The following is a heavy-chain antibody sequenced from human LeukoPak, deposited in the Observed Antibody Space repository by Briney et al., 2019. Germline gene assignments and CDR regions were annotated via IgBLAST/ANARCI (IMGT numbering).Heavy chain of an antibody. D-gene: IGHD5-24*01. Sequence: SETLSLTCTVSGGSISSYYWSWIRQPPGKGLEWIGYIHYSGSTTYNPSLKSRVTISVDTSKNQFSLKLSSVTAADTAVYYCARDNSLRDTAWWFDPWGQGTLVTVSS. J-gene: IGHJ5*02. CDR3: ARDNSLRDTAWWFDP. V-gene: IGHV4-59*01. CDR1: GGSISSYY. CDR2: IHYSGST.